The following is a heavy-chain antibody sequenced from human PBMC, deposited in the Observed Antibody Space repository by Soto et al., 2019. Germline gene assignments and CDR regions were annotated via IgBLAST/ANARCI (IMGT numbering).Heavy chain of an antibody. D-gene: IGHD3-9*01. J-gene: IGHJ5*02. CDR3: ARDENLADWLQYNWFDP. CDR2: IKQDGSEK. V-gene: IGHV3-7*01. Sequence: QPGGSLRLACAASGFTFSSYWMSWVRQAPGKGLEWVANIKQDGSEKYYVDSVKGRFTISRDNAKNSLYLQMNSLRAEDTAVYYCARDENLADWLQYNWFDPWGQGTLVTVSS. CDR1: GFTFSSYW.